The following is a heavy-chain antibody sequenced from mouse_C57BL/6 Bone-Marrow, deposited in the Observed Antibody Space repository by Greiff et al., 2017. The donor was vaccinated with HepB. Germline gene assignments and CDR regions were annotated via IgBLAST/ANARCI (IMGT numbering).Heavy chain of an antibody. D-gene: IGHD2-3*01. Sequence: VQLQQPGAELVKPGASVKLSCTASGYTFTSYWMHWVKQRPGQGLEWIGMIPPNSGSTNYNEKFKSKATLTVDKSSSTAYMQLSSLTSEDSAVYYCARIYDGYPDYWGQGTTLTVSS. CDR1: GYTFTSYW. CDR2: IPPNSGST. CDR3: ARIYDGYPDY. J-gene: IGHJ2*01. V-gene: IGHV1-64*01.